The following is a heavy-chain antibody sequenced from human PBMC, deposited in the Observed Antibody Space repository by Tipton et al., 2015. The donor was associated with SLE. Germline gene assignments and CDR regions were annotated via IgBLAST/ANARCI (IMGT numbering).Heavy chain of an antibody. CDR2: IYTSGST. CDR3: AREPILTGWAFDI. D-gene: IGHD3-9*01. CDR1: GYSFTSYW. Sequence: QLVQSGAEVKKPGESLKISCKGSGYSFTSYWIGWIRQPAGKGLEWIGHIYTSGSTNYNPSLKSRVTISVDTSKNQFSLKLSSVTAADTAVYYCAREPILTGWAFDIWGQGTMVTVSS. V-gene: IGHV4-4*07. J-gene: IGHJ3*02.